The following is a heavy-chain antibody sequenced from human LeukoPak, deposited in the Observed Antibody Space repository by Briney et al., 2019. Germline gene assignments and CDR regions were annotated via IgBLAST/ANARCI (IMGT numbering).Heavy chain of an antibody. V-gene: IGHV3-9*01. D-gene: IGHD3-10*01. Sequence: PGRSLRLSYAASGFTFDDYAMHWVRQAPGKGLEWVSGISWNSGSISYADSVKGRFTISRGNAKNSLYLQMNSLRAEDTALYYCAKGKGLSYYGSGSLSRGGMDVWGQGTTVTVSS. CDR1: GFTFDDYA. CDR2: ISWNSGSI. J-gene: IGHJ6*02. CDR3: AKGKGLSYYGSGSLSRGGMDV.